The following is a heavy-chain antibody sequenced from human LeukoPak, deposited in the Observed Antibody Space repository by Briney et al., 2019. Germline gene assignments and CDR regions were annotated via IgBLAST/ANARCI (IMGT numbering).Heavy chain of an antibody. CDR1: GFTFSSYE. CDR3: ANTAGSVYYYYYMDV. J-gene: IGHJ6*03. D-gene: IGHD5-18*01. Sequence: GGSLRLSCAASGFTFSSYEMNWVRQAPGKGLEWVSYISSSGSTIYYADSVKGRFTISRDNAKNSLYLQMNSLRAEDTAVYYCANTAGSVYYYYYMDVWGKGTTVTISS. CDR2: ISSSGSTI. V-gene: IGHV3-48*03.